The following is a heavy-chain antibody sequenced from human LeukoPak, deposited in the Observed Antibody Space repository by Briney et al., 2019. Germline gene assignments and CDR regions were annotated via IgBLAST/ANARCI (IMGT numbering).Heavy chain of an antibody. CDR3: ARCGVGWFDP. D-gene: IGHD1-26*01. Sequence: SETLSLTCTVSGYSISSGYYWGWIRQPPGKGLEWIGRIYHSGSTYYNPSLKSRVTISVDTSKNQFSLKLSSVTAADTAVYYCARCGVGWFDPWGQGTLVTVSS. CDR1: GYSISSGYY. J-gene: IGHJ5*02. V-gene: IGHV4-38-2*02. CDR2: IYHSGST.